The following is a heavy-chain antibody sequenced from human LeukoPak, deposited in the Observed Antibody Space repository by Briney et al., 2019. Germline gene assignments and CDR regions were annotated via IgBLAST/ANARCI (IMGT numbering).Heavy chain of an antibody. CDR2: ISGSGDKT. CDR1: GFTFSTYA. J-gene: IGHJ1*01. D-gene: IGHD3-22*01. V-gene: IGHV3-23*01. CDR3: AKDLSPFGSSGYSGFFQH. Sequence: GGSLRLSCAASGFTFSTYAMGWVRQPPGQGLEWVSTISGSGDKTYYADSVKGGSTISRDNSKNTVYLQMNSLRAEDTAVYFCAKDLSPFGSSGYSGFFQHWGQGTLVTVSS.